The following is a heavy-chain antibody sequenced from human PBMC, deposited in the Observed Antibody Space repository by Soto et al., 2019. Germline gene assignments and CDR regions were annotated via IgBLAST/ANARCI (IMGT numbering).Heavy chain of an antibody. V-gene: IGHV1-2*04. D-gene: IGHD3-22*01. CDR2: INPNSGGT. Sequence: ASVKVSCKAAGYTFTGYGISWVRRAPGQGLEWMGWINPNSGGTNYAQKFQGWVTMTRDTSISTAYMELSRLRSDDTAVYYCARGVYYDSSGYWFDYWGQGTLVTVSS. CDR3: ARGVYYDSSGYWFDY. CDR1: GYTFTGYG. J-gene: IGHJ4*02.